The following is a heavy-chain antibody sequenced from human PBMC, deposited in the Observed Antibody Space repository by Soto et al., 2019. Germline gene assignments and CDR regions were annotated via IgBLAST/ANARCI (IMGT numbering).Heavy chain of an antibody. CDR3: ARYYGFRRAYIYV. CDR2: TYYRSKWYN. J-gene: IGHJ6*03. V-gene: IGHV6-1*01. D-gene: IGHD3-10*01. Sequence: PSQAISLTCAISGDSVSSNTAACNWIRQSPSRGLEWLGRTYYRSKWYNDYAVSVKSRITINPDTSKNQFSLQLNSVTPEDTAVYYCARYYGFRRAYIYVCAKRSTVTVS. CDR1: GDSVSSNTAA.